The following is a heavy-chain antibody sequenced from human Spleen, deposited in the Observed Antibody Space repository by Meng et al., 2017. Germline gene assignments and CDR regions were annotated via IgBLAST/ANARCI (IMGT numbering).Heavy chain of an antibody. J-gene: IGHJ4*02. Sequence: QVQLQESGPGLVKPSETLSLTCTVSGGSISNYYWGWIRQPPGKGLEWIGYVYYSGSTSYNSSLKSRVTISVDTSKNQFSLKLSSVTAADTAVYYCARGVDESSGYYYVGWGQGTLVTVSS. V-gene: IGHV4-59*08. CDR2: VYYSGST. D-gene: IGHD3-22*01. CDR3: ARGVDESSGYYYVG. CDR1: GGSISNYY.